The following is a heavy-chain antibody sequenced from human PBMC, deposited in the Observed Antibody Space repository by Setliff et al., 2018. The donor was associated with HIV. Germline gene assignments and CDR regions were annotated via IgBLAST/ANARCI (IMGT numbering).Heavy chain of an antibody. D-gene: IGHD3-10*01. Sequence: ASVKVSCKASGYTFTFYAIHWVRQAPGQRLEWMGWINAGNGNTRYSQKFQGRVTVARDTSASTAYVELSSLRSEDTAVYYCVRDQNYGSGSYYTNNAFDIWGQGTMVTVSS. CDR1: GYTFTFYA. V-gene: IGHV1-3*01. CDR2: INAGNGNT. CDR3: VRDQNYGSGSYYTNNAFDI. J-gene: IGHJ3*02.